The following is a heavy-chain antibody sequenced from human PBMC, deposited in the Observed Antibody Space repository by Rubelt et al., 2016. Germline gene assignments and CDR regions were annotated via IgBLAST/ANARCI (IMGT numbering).Heavy chain of an antibody. D-gene: IGHD4-23*01. V-gene: IGHV3-9*01. CDR2: ISWTSGSI. CDR1: GFTFDDYA. Sequence: EVQLVESGGGLVQPGRSLRLSCAASGFTFDDYAMHWVRQAPGKGLEWVSGISWTSGSIGYADSVKGRFTISRDNAKHSLYLQMNSLRAEDTALYYCAKGILRWSVGYGMDVWAQGTTVTVSS. J-gene: IGHJ6*02. CDR3: AKGILRWSVGYGMDV.